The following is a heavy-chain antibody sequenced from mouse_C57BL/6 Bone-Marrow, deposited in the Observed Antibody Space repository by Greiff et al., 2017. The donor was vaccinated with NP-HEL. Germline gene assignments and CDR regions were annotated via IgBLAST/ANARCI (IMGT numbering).Heavy chain of an antibody. J-gene: IGHJ4*01. D-gene: IGHD1-1*01. CDR2: IYPGDGDT. Sequence: VKLVESGAELVKPGASVKISCKASGYAFSSYWMNWVKERPGKGLEWIGQIYPGDGDTKYNGKFKGKAKLTADKSSSTAYMQVSSLTSEDSAVYFCARGDYGSSRFGYAMDYWGQGTSVTVSS. CDR3: ARGDYGSSRFGYAMDY. CDR1: GYAFSSYW. V-gene: IGHV1-80*01.